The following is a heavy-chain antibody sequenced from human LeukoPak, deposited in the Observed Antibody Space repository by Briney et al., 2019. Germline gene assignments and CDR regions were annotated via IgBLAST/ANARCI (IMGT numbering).Heavy chain of an antibody. Sequence: GASXKVSCKASGYTFTSYGISWVRQAPGQGLEWRGWISAYNGKTKYAQKLQGRVTMTTDTSTSTAYMELRSLRSDDTAVYYCARVRGVILDYWGQGTLVTVSS. D-gene: IGHD3-10*01. J-gene: IGHJ4*02. CDR2: ISAYNGKT. CDR3: ARVRGVILDY. CDR1: GYTFTSYG. V-gene: IGHV1-18*01.